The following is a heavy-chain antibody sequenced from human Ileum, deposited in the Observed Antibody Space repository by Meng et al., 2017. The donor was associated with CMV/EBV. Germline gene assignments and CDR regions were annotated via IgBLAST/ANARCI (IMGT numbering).Heavy chain of an antibody. Sequence: QSQVQESGPGLGKPAEPLPRSFPASGYPIRCGGHYWAWIRQSPGKRLEWIGSMLFSEIADYNPSLKSRVTISLDATQTQFSLRLTSVTAADTAVYFCARDLTNNWFYYWGQGTLVTVSS. CDR1: GYPIRCGGHY. V-gene: IGHV4-39*07. J-gene: IGHJ4*02. CDR3: ARDLTNNWFYY. D-gene: IGHD1-1*01. CDR2: MLFSEIA.